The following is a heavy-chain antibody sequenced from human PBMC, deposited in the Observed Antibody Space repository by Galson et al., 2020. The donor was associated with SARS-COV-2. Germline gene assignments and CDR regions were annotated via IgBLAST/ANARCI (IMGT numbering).Heavy chain of an antibody. CDR1: AFTPTTYS. J-gene: IGHJ3*01. CDR2: TSYDGAHQ. Sequence: GGSLRPSCAPSAFTPTTYSIHWVRQAPGKGLEWLSATSYDGAHQTYANSVKGRFTISRDNSEITVFLQMNSVGPDDPAVYSSTRDNYGGASDVWGQGTMVTVSS. D-gene: IGHD4-17*01. V-gene: IGHV3-30*08. CDR3: TRDNYGGASDV.